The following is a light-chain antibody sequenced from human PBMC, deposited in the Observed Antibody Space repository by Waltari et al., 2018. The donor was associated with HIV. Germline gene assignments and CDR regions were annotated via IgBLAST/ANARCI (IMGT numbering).Light chain of an antibody. J-gene: IGLJ3*02. Sequence: QSVLIQSPSASGTTGQRVIISCSGSSSNIGSNTVTWYQQFPGTAPKLLIYSYGQRPSGVPERVSGSKSATSASLAISGLRSEDEADYYCATWDDSLNAWVFGGGTKLTVL. CDR1: SSNIGSNT. CDR2: SYG. V-gene: IGLV1-44*01. CDR3: ATWDDSLNAWV.